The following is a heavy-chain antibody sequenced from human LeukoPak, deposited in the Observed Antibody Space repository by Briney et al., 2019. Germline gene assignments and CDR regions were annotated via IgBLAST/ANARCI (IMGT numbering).Heavy chain of an antibody. D-gene: IGHD3-16*01. J-gene: IGHJ4*02. CDR2: ISSSSSYI. CDR1: GFTFSDYY. V-gene: IGHV3-11*06. Sequence: PGGSLRLSCAASGFTFSDYYMSWIRQAPVQGLEWVSYISSSSSYINYADSVKGRFTISRDNAKNSLYLQMNSLRAEDTAVYYCARGAITFGGARGNFDYWGQGTLVTVSS. CDR3: ARGAITFGGARGNFDY.